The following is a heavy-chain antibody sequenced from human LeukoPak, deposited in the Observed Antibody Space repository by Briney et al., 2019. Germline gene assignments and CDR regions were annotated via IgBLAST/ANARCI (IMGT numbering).Heavy chain of an antibody. CDR2: IYYSGST. Sequence: KTSETLSLTCTVSGGSISSYHWSWIRQPPGKGLEWIGYIYYSGSTNYNPSLKSRVTISVDTSKNQFSLKLSSVTAADTAVYYCASGGYSSSRPGAFDIWGQGTMVTVSS. D-gene: IGHD6-13*01. J-gene: IGHJ3*02. V-gene: IGHV4-59*01. CDR1: GGSISSYH. CDR3: ASGGYSSSRPGAFDI.